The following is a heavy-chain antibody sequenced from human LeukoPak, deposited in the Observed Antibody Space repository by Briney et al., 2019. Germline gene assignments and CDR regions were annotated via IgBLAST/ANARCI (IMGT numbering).Heavy chain of an antibody. D-gene: IGHD3-10*01. V-gene: IGHV3-7*03. CDR1: GFTFGSYW. CDR2: IKQDGSDE. CDR3: ARINNYGSGSYYRFFDY. Sequence: GGSLRLSCAASGFTFGSYWMTWVRQAPGKGLEWVANIKQDGSDEYYVDSVKGRFTVSKDNAKNSLYLQMNSLRAEDTAVYYCARINNYGSGSYYRFFDYWGQGTLVSVSS. J-gene: IGHJ4*02.